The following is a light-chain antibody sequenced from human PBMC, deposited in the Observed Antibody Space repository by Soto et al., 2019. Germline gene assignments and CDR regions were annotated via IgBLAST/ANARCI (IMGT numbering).Light chain of an antibody. Sequence: DIQMTQSPSTLSASVGDRVTITCRASQSISSWLAWYQQKPGKAPKLLIYKASSLESGVPSRFSGIGSGTEFTLTISSLQPDDFATYYCQQYNSSLLTFGGGTKVEIK. CDR3: QQYNSSLLT. V-gene: IGKV1-5*03. J-gene: IGKJ4*01. CDR2: KAS. CDR1: QSISSW.